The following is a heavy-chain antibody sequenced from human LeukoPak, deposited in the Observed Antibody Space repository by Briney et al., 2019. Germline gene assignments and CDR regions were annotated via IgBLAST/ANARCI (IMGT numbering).Heavy chain of an antibody. CDR3: ASHFAHWGSHLFGY. CDR1: GFSFSTHN. D-gene: IGHD7-27*01. J-gene: IGHJ4*02. Sequence: PGGSLRLSCVASGFSFSTHNMNRVRQAPGQGLEWVSSIGRDSSYVYYADSLKGRFTISRDDAKNSLYLQMNNLRAEDTAVYYCASHFAHWGSHLFGYWGQGTLVTVSS. V-gene: IGHV3-21*01. CDR2: IGRDSSYV.